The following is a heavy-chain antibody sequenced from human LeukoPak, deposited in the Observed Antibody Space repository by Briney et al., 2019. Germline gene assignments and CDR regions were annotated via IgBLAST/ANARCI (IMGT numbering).Heavy chain of an antibody. J-gene: IGHJ6*03. CDR3: ARDFSRGSYKGRDYYMDV. Sequence: GGSLRLSCAASGFTFSTYAMTWVRQAPGKGLKWVSDISGSGGSAYYADSVKGRFTISRDNSKSTLYLQMNSLRAEDTAVYYCARDFSRGSYKGRDYYMDVWGKGTTVTVSS. CDR2: ISGSGGSA. V-gene: IGHV3-23*01. D-gene: IGHD1-26*01. CDR1: GFTFSTYA.